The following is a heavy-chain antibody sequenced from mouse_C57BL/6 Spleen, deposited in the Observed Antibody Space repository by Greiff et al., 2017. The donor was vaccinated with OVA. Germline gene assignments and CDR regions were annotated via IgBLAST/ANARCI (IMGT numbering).Heavy chain of an antibody. Sequence: QVTLKECGPGILQSSQTLSLTCSFSGFSLSTSGMGVSWIRQPSGKGLEWLAHIYWDDDKRYNPSLKSRLTISKDTSRNQVFLKITSVDTADTATYYCARSHPGYWYFDVWGTGTTVTVSS. CDR1: GFSLSTSGMG. CDR2: IYWDDDK. CDR3: ARSHPGYWYFDV. J-gene: IGHJ1*03. V-gene: IGHV8-12*01.